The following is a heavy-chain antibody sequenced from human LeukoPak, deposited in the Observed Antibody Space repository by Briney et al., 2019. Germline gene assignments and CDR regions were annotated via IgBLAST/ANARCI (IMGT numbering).Heavy chain of an antibody. Sequence: PGGSLRLSCAASGFTFSSYAMSWVRQAPGKGLEWVSAISGSGGSTYYADSVKGRFTISRDSSKNTLYLQMNSLRAEDTAVYYCAKDGFETYYYDSSGYYYFDYWGQGTLVTVSS. J-gene: IGHJ4*02. CDR3: AKDGFETYYYDSSGYYYFDY. V-gene: IGHV3-23*01. CDR2: ISGSGGST. D-gene: IGHD3-22*01. CDR1: GFTFSSYA.